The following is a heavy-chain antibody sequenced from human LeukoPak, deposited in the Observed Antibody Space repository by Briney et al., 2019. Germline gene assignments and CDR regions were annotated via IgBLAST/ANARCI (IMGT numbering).Heavy chain of an antibody. J-gene: IGHJ6*02. CDR1: GGTFSSYA. CDR2: INPNSGGT. V-gene: IGHV1-2*06. D-gene: IGHD2-15*01. Sequence: ASVKVSCKASGGTFSSYAISWVRQAPGQGLEWMGRINPNSGGTNYAQKFQGRVTMTRDTSISTAYMELSRLRSDDTAVYYCARGRRYCSGGSCPHYYYGMDVWGQGTTVTVSS. CDR3: ARGRRYCSGGSCPHYYYGMDV.